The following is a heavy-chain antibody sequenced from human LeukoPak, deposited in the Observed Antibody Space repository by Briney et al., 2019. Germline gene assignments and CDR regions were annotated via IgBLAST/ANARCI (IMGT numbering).Heavy chain of an antibody. CDR2: ISYDGSNK. D-gene: IGHD3-9*01. CDR3: ARARYDILTGYGIMDV. Sequence: GGSLRLSCAASGFIFSSYAMHWVRQAPGKGLEWVAFISYDGSNKHYAEPVQGRFTISRDNSKNTLYLQMNSLRPEDTAVYYCARARYDILTGYGIMDVWGQGTTVTVSS. CDR1: GFIFSSYA. V-gene: IGHV3-30-3*01. J-gene: IGHJ6*02.